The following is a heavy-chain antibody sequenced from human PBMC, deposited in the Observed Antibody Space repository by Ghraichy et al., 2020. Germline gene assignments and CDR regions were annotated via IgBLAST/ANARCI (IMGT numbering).Heavy chain of an antibody. CDR2: IYYSGTT. CDR1: GGSIRSGPYY. Sequence: SETLSLTCTVSGGSIRSGPYYWSWIRQHPGKGLEWIGYIYYSGTTYYPPLGGRVSFDTSQNQFSLKLRSVTAADTAVYYCARDKGQGIFDYWGQGTLVTVSS. J-gene: IGHJ4*02. V-gene: IGHV4-31*03. CDR3: ARDKGQGIFDY.